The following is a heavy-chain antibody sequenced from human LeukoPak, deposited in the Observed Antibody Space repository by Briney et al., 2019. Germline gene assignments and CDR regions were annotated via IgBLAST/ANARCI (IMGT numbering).Heavy chain of an antibody. Sequence: SETLSLTCTVSGGSISTSYYYWGWIRQPPGKGLEWIGNIHNSESTYYNPSLKSRVTISVDTSKNQFSLKLSSVTAADTAVYYCARQVTFGYAYAYYFDYWGQGSLVTISS. D-gene: IGHD5-18*01. CDR1: GGSISTSYYY. CDR3: ARQVTFGYAYAYYFDY. CDR2: IHNSEST. J-gene: IGHJ4*02. V-gene: IGHV4-39*01.